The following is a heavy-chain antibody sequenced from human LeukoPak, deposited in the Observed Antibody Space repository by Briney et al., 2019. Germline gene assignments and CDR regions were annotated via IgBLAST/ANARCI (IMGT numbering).Heavy chain of an antibody. Sequence: GGSLRLSCSASGFTFSSYGIHWVRQAPGKGLEWVAVVSSDGSIKYYAGSGKGRFTISRDTSKNTVYLQMNSLGTEDTAFYYCARGYSSSWLGYFDYWGQGTLVTVSS. V-gene: IGHV3-30*03. CDR3: ARGYSSSWLGYFDY. J-gene: IGHJ4*02. CDR2: VSSDGSIK. D-gene: IGHD6-13*01. CDR1: GFTFSSYG.